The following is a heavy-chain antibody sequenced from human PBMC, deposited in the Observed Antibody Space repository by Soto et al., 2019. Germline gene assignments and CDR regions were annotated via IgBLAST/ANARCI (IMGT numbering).Heavy chain of an antibody. V-gene: IGHV3-73*01. CDR1: GFTFSGSA. Sequence: GGSLRLSCAASGFTFSGSAMHWVRQASGKGLEWVGRIRSKANSYATAYAASVKGRFTISRDDSKNTAYLQMNSLKTEDTAVYYCTRHRDKDYYYYGMDVWGQGTTVTVSS. CDR3: TRHRDKDYYYYGMDV. J-gene: IGHJ6*02. D-gene: IGHD3-9*01. CDR2: IRSKANSYAT.